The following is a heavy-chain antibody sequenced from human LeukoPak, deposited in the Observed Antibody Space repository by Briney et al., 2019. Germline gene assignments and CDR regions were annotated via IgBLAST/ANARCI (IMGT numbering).Heavy chain of an antibody. D-gene: IGHD3-10*01. V-gene: IGHV3-53*05. J-gene: IGHJ4*02. Sequence: HPGGSLRLSCAASGFTVSSNYMSWVRQAPGKGLEWVSVIYSGGSTYYADSVKGRFTISRDNFRNTLYLQMSSLRPEDTAVYFCANYNYWGQGTLVTVSS. CDR1: GFTVSSNY. CDR3: ANYNY. CDR2: IYSGGST.